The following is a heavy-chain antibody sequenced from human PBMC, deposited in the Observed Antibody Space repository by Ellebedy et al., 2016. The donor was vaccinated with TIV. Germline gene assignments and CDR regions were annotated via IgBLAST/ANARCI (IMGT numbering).Heavy chain of an antibody. V-gene: IGHV3-15*01. J-gene: IGHJ4*02. CDR1: GFTFSNTW. Sequence: PGGSLRLSCAASGFTFSNTWMSWVRQAPGKGLEWVGRIKSKTDGGTTDYDAPVKGIFTISRDDSKNTLYLQMNSLKTEDTAVYYCTTVVVVAATPAVDYWGQGTLVTVSS. D-gene: IGHD2-15*01. CDR3: TTVVVVAATPAVDY. CDR2: IKSKTDGGTT.